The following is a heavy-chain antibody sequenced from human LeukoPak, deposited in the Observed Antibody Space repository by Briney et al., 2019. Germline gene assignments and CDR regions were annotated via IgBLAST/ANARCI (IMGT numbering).Heavy chain of an antibody. Sequence: PSETLSLTCAVSGGSISSSNWWSWVRQPPGQGLAWIGEIYHSGSTNYNPSLKSRVTISVDKSKNQFSLKLSSVTAADTAVYYCARGPQLRPYYFDYWGQGTLVTVSS. J-gene: IGHJ4*02. V-gene: IGHV4-4*02. CDR3: ARGPQLRPYYFDY. D-gene: IGHD2-2*01. CDR1: GGSISSSNW. CDR2: IYHSGST.